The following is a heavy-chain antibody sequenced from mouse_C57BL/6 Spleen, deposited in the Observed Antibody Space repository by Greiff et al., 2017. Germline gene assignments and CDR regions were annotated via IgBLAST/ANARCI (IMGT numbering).Heavy chain of an antibody. D-gene: IGHD1-1*01. V-gene: IGHV1-82*01. Sequence: VKLMESGPELVKPGASVKISCKASGYAFSSSWMNWVKQRPGKGLEWIGRIYPGDGDTNYNGKFKGKATLTADKSSSTAYVQLSSLTSENSAVNFLARSITTVVAPIEYAMDYWGQGTSVTVSS. CDR1: GYAFSSSW. CDR3: ARSITTVVAPIEYAMDY. J-gene: IGHJ4*01. CDR2: IYPGDGDT.